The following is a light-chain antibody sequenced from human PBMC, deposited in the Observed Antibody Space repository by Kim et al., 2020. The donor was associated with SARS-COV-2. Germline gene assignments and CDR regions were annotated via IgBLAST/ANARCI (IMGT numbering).Light chain of an antibody. Sequence: SYELTQPPSVSVAPGKTARITCGGNNIGSKSVHWYQQKPGQAPVLVIYYDSDRPSGIPERFSGSNSGNTATLTISRVEAGDEADYYCQVWDSSSDHVVFGGGNQRT. J-gene: IGLJ2*01. CDR2: YDS. CDR1: NIGSKS. CDR3: QVWDSSSDHVV. V-gene: IGLV3-21*04.